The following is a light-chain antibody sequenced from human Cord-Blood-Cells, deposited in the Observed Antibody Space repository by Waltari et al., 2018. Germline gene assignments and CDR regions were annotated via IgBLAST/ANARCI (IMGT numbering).Light chain of an antibody. CDR1: SSDVGGYNY. CDR3: CSYAGSHWV. Sequence: QSALTQPRTVSGSPGQSVTISCTGTSSDVGGYNYVSWYQQHPGKAPKLMIYDVSKRPSGVSDRFSGSKSGNTASLTISGLQAEDEADYYCCSYAGSHWVFGGGTKLTVL. V-gene: IGLV2-11*01. CDR2: DVS. J-gene: IGLJ3*02.